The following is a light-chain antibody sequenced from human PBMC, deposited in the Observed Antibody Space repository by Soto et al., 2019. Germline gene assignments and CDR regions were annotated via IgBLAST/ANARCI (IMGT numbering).Light chain of an antibody. CDR1: SGHSSYA. Sequence: QSVLTQSPSASASLGASVKLTCTLSSGHSSYAIAWHQQQPEKGPRYLMKLNSDGSHSKGDGIPDRFSGSSSGAERYPTISSLQSEDEADYYCQTWGTGIRVFGGGTQLTVL. V-gene: IGLV4-69*01. J-gene: IGLJ2*01. CDR2: LNSDGSH. CDR3: QTWGTGIRV.